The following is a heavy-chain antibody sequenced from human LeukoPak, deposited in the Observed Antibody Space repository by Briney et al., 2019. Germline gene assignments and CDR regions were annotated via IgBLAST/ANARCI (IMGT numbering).Heavy chain of an antibody. CDR2: INHRGDT. Sequence: SETLSLTCAVYAGSFSTYYWSWIRQSPGKGLEWIAEINHRGDTNYNPSVKSRVTISVDTSKNQFSLKVTSVTAADTAVYYCARVDWNPDYWGQGTLVTVSS. D-gene: IGHD1-1*01. J-gene: IGHJ4*02. CDR1: AGSFSTYY. V-gene: IGHV4-34*01. CDR3: ARVDWNPDY.